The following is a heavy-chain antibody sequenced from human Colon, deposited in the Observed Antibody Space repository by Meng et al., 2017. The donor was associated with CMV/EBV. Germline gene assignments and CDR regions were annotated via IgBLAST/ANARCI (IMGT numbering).Heavy chain of an antibody. D-gene: IGHD3-22*01. Sequence: GESLKISCSASGFNYRSYSMIWVRQGPGKGLEFVSSISSTSRTILYADSVKGRFTISRDNDKSEVYLQMNSLRVEDTAVYYCAKVESDYYDESGDYYGVLPDYWGQGTLVTVSS. CDR2: ISSTSRTI. CDR1: GFNYRSYS. J-gene: IGHJ4*02. CDR3: AKVESDYYDESGDYYGVLPDY. V-gene: IGHV3-21*04.